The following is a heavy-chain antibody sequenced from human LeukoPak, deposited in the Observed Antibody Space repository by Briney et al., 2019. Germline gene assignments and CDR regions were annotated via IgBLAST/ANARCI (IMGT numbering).Heavy chain of an antibody. Sequence: GGSLRLSCVASGFMFSDSWMSWVRQAPGKGREGVADKDKDGSEKDYVDSVSGRFTISRDNAKNSVYLQMDSLRAEDTAVYYCATYTNWVAGDVWGQGTTVSVSS. CDR2: KDKDGSEK. J-gene: IGHJ6*02. CDR3: ATYTNWVAGDV. V-gene: IGHV3-7*01. D-gene: IGHD3-16*01. CDR1: GFMFSDSW.